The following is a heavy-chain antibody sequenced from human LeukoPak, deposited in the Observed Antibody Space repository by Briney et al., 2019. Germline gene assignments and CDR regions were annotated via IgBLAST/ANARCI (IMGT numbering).Heavy chain of an antibody. V-gene: IGHV1-69*17. CDR2: IIPIFGIA. D-gene: IGHD2-2*02. CDR1: GDTFTSYA. Sequence: SVKVSCKASGDTFTSYAISWVRQAPGQGLEWMGRIIPIFGIANYAQKFQGRVTITADKSTSTAYMELSSLRSEDTAVYYCARDGCSSTSCYTSYYYYGMDVWGQGTTVTVSS. CDR3: ARDGCSSTSCYTSYYYYGMDV. J-gene: IGHJ6*02.